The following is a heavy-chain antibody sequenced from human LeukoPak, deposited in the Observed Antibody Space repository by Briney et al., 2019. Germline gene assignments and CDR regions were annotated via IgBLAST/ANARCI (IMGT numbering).Heavy chain of an antibody. CDR1: GYSISSGYY. D-gene: IGHD3/OR15-3a*01. V-gene: IGHV4-38-2*01. CDR3: ATYNTFRLGFDY. Sequence: PSETLSLTCAVSGYSISSGYYWGWIRQPPGKGLEWIGSIYHSGSTYYNPSLKGRVTISVDTSKNQFSLKPSSVTAADTAVYYCATYNTFRLGFDYWGQGTLVTVSS. J-gene: IGHJ4*02. CDR2: IYHSGST.